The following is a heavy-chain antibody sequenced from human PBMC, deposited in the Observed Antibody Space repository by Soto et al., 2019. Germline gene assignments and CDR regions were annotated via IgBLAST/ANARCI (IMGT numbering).Heavy chain of an antibody. Sequence: PSETLSLTCTVSGGSISSYYWSWIRQPPGKGLERIGNIYYSGSTNYTHSLKSRVTITIDTSKNQFSLKLSSVTAADTAVYYCARDDGDYIAKAFEIWGKGTMVTVSS. CDR2: IYYSGST. V-gene: IGHV4-59*01. CDR1: GGSISSYY. CDR3: ARDDGDYIAKAFEI. D-gene: IGHD4-4*01. J-gene: IGHJ3*02.